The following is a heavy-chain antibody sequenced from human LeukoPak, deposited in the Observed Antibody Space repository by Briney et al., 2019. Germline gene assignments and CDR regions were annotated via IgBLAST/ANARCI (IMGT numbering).Heavy chain of an antibody. D-gene: IGHD3-22*01. V-gene: IGHV5-51*01. J-gene: IGHJ4*02. CDR2: IYPGDSDT. CDR1: GYIFTSYW. CDR3: ARLAHDSSGYYHDY. Sequence: GESLKISCRASGYIFTSYWIGWVRQMPGKGLEWMGIIYPGDSDTRYSPSFQGQVTISADKSISTAYLQWSSLKASDTAMYYCARLAHDSSGYYHDYWGQGTLVTVSS.